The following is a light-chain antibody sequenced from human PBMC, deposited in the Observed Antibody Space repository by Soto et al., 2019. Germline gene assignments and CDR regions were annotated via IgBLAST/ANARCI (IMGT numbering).Light chain of an antibody. CDR1: TSDVGSYNL. V-gene: IGLV2-23*01. Sequence: QSALTQPASVSGSPGQSITLSCTGTTSDVGSYNLVSWYHQHPGKAPKLMIYEGSKRPSGVSNRFSGSKSVNTASLTISGLQAEDEADNYCCALAGSSTVFGGETKLTVL. CDR3: CALAGSSTV. J-gene: IGLJ2*01. CDR2: EGS.